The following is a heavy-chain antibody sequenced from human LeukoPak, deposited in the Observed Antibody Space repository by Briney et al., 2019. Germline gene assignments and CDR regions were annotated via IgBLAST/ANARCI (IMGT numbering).Heavy chain of an antibody. Sequence: PGGSLRLSCAASGFTFSGFAMSWVRQAPGQGLEWVSAISGSGGSTNYADSVKGRFTISRANSENTLYLQMNSLRAEDTALYYCAKRIAAANSFDYWGQGTLVTVSS. CDR2: ISGSGGST. CDR1: GFTFSGFA. D-gene: IGHD6-13*01. V-gene: IGHV3-23*01. J-gene: IGHJ4*02. CDR3: AKRIAAANSFDY.